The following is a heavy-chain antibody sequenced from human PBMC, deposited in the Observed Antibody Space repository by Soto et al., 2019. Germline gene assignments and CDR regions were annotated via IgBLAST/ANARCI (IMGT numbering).Heavy chain of an antibody. CDR1: GYTFTSYG. CDR2: ISAYNGNT. Sequence: ASMKVSCKASGYTFTSYGISWVRQAPGQGLEWMGWISAYNGNTNYAQKLQGRVTMTTDTSTSTAYMELRSLRSDDTAVYYCASPSAMVRGVIIPGGGYYYYGMDVWG. CDR3: ASPSAMVRGVIIPGGGYYYYGMDV. V-gene: IGHV1-18*01. D-gene: IGHD3-10*01. J-gene: IGHJ6*02.